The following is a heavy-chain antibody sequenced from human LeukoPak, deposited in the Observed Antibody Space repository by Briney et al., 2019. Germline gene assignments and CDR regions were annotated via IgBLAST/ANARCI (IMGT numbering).Heavy chain of an antibody. CDR2: INSKSRYI. CDR1: GFTFSSYS. J-gene: IGHJ4*02. Sequence: GGSLRLSCAASGFTFSSYSMNWVRQAPGKGLEWVSSINSKSRYIYYADSLKGRFTISRDNGKNSVYLQMYSLRAEDTAVYFCARADSSSSRLDCWGQGTLVTVSS. D-gene: IGHD6-6*01. V-gene: IGHV3-21*01. CDR3: ARADSSSSRLDC.